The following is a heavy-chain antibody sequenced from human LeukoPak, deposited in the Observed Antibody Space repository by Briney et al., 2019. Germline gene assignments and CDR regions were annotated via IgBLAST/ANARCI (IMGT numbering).Heavy chain of an antibody. CDR1: GGSISSYY. Sequence: KPSGTLSLTCTVSGGSISSYYWSWIRQPPGKGLEWIGYIYYSGSTNYNPSLKSRVTISVDTSKNQFSLKLSSVTAADTAVYYCAREIFDYYYYGMDVWGQGTTVTVSS. V-gene: IGHV4-59*01. CDR2: IYYSGST. CDR3: AREIFDYYYYGMDV. J-gene: IGHJ6*02. D-gene: IGHD3-3*01.